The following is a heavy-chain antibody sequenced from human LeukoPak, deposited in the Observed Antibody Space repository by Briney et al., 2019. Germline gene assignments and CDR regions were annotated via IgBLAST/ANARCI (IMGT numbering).Heavy chain of an antibody. J-gene: IGHJ4*02. CDR2: INQDGSDK. CDR1: GFSFSGSA. Sequence: PGGSLRLSCAASGFSFSGSAMHWVRQAPGKGLECVANINQDGSDKYYVDSVKGRFTISRDNTKNSLYLQMNSLRAEDTAVYYCVGGDYWGQGTLVTVSS. V-gene: IGHV3-7*01. CDR3: VGGDY.